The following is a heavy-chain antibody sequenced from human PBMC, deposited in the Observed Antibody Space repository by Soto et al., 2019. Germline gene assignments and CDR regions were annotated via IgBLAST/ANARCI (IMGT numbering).Heavy chain of an antibody. V-gene: IGHV3-7*01. J-gene: IGHJ4*02. CDR3: ARGGFYPDY. CDR2: INQDGGEK. CDR1: EFTFINYW. Sequence: EVHLVESGGDLVQPVGSLRLSCAASEFTFINYWMSWVRQAPGKGLEWVAHINQDGGEKYYVDSVKGRFTISRDNANNSLHLQMNSLRAEDTAIYYCARGGFYPDYWGQGTLVTVSS.